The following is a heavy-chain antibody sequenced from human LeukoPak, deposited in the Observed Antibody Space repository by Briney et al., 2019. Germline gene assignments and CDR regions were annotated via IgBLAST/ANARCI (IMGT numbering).Heavy chain of an antibody. V-gene: IGHV3-13*01. Sequence: PGGPLRLSCAASGFTFSNYDMHWVRQATGKGLEWVSAIGSAGDIYYLGSVKGRFTISRENAKNSLYLQMNSLRPGDTALYYCAVVTSSSISWGQGTQVTVSS. CDR1: GFTFSNYD. CDR2: IGSAGDI. J-gene: IGHJ5*02. CDR3: AVVTSSSIS. D-gene: IGHD2-21*02.